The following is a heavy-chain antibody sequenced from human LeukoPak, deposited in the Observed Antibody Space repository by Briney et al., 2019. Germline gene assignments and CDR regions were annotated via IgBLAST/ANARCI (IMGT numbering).Heavy chain of an antibody. V-gene: IGHV3-30*04. CDR3: ARDLYRVSSGWFPFYYYYYGTDV. D-gene: IGHD6-19*01. CDR2: ISYGGSNK. J-gene: IGHJ6*02. Sequence: GGSLRLSCAASGFTFSSYAMHWVRQAPGKGLEWVAVISYGGSNKYYADSVKGRFTISRDNSKHTLYLQMHRLRAEDTAVSYCARDLYRVSSGWFPFYYYYYGTDVWGQGTTVTVSS. CDR1: GFTFSSYA.